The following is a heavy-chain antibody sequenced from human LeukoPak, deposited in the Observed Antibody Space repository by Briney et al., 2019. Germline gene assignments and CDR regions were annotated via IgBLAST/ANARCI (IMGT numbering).Heavy chain of an antibody. J-gene: IGHJ6*02. Sequence: GGSLRLSCAASGFTFSSYAMHWVRQAPGKGLEWVAVISYDGSNKYYADSVKGRFTISRDNSKNTLYLQMNSLRAEDTAVYYCARGEPYYDILTGYGSGMDVWGQGTTVTVSS. V-gene: IGHV3-30-3*01. CDR1: GFTFSSYA. CDR2: ISYDGSNK. CDR3: ARGEPYYDILTGYGSGMDV. D-gene: IGHD3-9*01.